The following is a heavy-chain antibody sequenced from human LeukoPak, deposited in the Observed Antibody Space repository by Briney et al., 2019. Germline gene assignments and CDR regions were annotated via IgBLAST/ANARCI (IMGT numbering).Heavy chain of an antibody. D-gene: IGHD3-10*01. CDR1: GFTFTSSA. Sequence: GTSVKVSCKASGFTFTSSAMQWVRQARGQRLEWIGWIVVGSGNTNYAQKFQERVTITRDMSTSTAYMELSSLRSEDTAVYYCARHQVLDGKPNYYHYGMDVWGQGTTVTVSS. CDR2: IVVGSGNT. CDR3: ARHQVLDGKPNYYHYGMDV. J-gene: IGHJ6*02. V-gene: IGHV1-58*02.